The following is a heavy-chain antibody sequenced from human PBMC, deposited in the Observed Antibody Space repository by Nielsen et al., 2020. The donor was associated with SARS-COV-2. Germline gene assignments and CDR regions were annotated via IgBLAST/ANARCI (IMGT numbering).Heavy chain of an antibody. CDR3: ATPITVDYFDY. CDR1: GYTFSHYV. CDR2: INLSAGST. Sequence: ASVKVSCKASGYTFSHYVINWVRQAPGQGLEWIGIINLSAGSTDSAQKFKGRVTMTRDTSASTVYLALTSLKSEDTAVYYCATPITVDYFDYWSQGTLVTVSS. J-gene: IGHJ4*02. V-gene: IGHV1-46*01.